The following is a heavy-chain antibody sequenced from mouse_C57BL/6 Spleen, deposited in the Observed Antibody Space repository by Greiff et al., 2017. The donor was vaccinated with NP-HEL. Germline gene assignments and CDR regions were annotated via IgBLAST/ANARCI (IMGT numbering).Heavy chain of an antibody. CDR1: GFNIKAYY. D-gene: IGHD2-5*01. V-gene: IGHV14-2*01. CDR2: IVPEDGET. J-gene: IGHJ3*01. Sequence: VQLQQSGAEFVKPGASVKLSCTASGFNIKAYYMPWVNQRPEQGLEWLGRIVPEDGETKFAPKFQGKATITADTASNTAYLQLSSLTSEDTAVYYCARGYYSNTFAYWGQGTLVTVSA. CDR3: ARGYYSNTFAY.